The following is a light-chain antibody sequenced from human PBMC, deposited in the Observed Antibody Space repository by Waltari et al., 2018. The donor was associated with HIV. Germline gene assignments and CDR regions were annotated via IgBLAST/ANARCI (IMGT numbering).Light chain of an antibody. CDR3: SSYTSADSLL. CDR2: RIN. Sequence: QSALTQPASVSGSPGQSITIPCTGANTDIGLSNLVSWSRQHPGNAPQLVIYRINPRPSVVTDRCAGYKSGNTASLTISSLQAEDEADYYCSSYTSADSLLFGGGTKLTVL. J-gene: IGLJ2*01. CDR1: NTDIGLSNL. V-gene: IGLV2-14*01.